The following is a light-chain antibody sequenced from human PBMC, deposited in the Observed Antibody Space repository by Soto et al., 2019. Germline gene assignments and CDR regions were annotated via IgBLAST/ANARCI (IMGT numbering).Light chain of an antibody. J-gene: IGLJ1*01. Sequence: QSAPTQPASVSGSPGQSITISCSGTSSDVGGYNFVAWYQQHPGKVPKVLIYDVSNRPSGVSDRFSGSKSGNTASLTISGIQHEDEADYYCRSYTNSYTLVFGTGTTLTDL. CDR3: RSYTNSYTLV. CDR2: DVS. CDR1: SSDVGGYNF. V-gene: IGLV2-14*03.